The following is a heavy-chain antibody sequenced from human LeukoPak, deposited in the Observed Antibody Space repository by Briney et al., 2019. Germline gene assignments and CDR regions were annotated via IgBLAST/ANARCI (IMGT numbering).Heavy chain of an antibody. D-gene: IGHD3-22*01. CDR1: GFTFSGSE. CDR3: ARGFYDTSPLNYCMDV. Sequence: GGSLRLSCSASGFTFSGSEMNWVRQAPGKGLEWISFISTSGNTIYYAGSVKGRFTISRDNAKNSLFLQMNSLRVDDTAVYYCARGFYDTSPLNYCMDVWGKGTTVTVSS. J-gene: IGHJ6*03. V-gene: IGHV3-48*03. CDR2: ISTSGNTI.